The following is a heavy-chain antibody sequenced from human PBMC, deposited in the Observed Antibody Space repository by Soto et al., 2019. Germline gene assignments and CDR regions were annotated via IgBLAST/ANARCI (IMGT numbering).Heavy chain of an antibody. V-gene: IGHV4-59*01. CDR1: GGSISSYY. CDR2: IYYSGST. D-gene: IGHD2-2*01. J-gene: IGHJ4*02. CDR3: ARREDPVAMPSGY. Sequence: QVQLQESGPGLVKPSETLSLTCTVSGGSISSYYWSWIRQPPGKGLEWIGYIYYSGSTTYNPPLKSRVTISVDTSKTPFSLNLSSVTAADTAVYYSARREDPVAMPSGYWGQAPLVTLSS.